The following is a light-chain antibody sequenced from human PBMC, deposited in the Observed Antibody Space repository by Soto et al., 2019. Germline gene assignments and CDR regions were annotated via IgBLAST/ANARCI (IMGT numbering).Light chain of an antibody. J-gene: IGLJ1*01. CDR1: SSDVGRYSY. Sequence: VLTQPRSVSGSPGQSVSISCTGTSSDVGRYSYVSWYQQHPGKAPKLMIYDVSERPSGVPDRFSGSKSGNTASLTISGLQAEDEADYYCCSYAGTYTGVFGTGTKVTVL. CDR3: CSYAGTYTGV. CDR2: DVS. V-gene: IGLV2-11*01.